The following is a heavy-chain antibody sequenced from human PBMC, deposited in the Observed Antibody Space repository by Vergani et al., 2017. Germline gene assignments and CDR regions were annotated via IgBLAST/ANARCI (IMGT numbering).Heavy chain of an antibody. J-gene: IGHJ5*02. D-gene: IGHD6-19*01. CDR1: GGSTSSYY. CDR3: ASDTHSGQRADR. CDR2: IYYSGST. Sequence: QVQLQESGPGLVKPSETLSLTCTVSGGSTSSYYWSWIRQPPGKGLEWIGYIYYSGSTNYNPSLKSRVTISVDTSKNQFSLTLTSVTAADTAVYYCASDTHSGQRADRWGQGILVTVTS. V-gene: IGHV4-59*01.